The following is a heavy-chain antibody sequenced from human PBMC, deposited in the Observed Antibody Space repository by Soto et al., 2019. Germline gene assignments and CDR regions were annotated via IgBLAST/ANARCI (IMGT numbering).Heavy chain of an antibody. Sequence: QVQLVQSGAEVKKPGASVKVSCKASGYTFTGYYMHWVRQAPGQGLEWMGWINPNSGGTNYAQKFQGWVTMTRDTSISTAYRELSRLRSDDTAVYYCARAGITMVRGVPNNEVYYYYGMDVWGQGTTVTVSS. J-gene: IGHJ6*02. V-gene: IGHV1-2*04. CDR2: INPNSGGT. CDR3: ARAGITMVRGVPNNEVYYYYGMDV. CDR1: GYTFTGYY. D-gene: IGHD3-10*01.